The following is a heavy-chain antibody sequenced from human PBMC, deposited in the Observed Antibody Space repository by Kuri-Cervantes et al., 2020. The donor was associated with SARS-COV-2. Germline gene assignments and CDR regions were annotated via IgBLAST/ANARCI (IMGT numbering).Heavy chain of an antibody. CDR2: IIPIFGTA. Sequence: SVKVSCKASGYTFTGYYMHWVRRAPGQGLEWMGGIIPIFGTANYAQKFQGRVTITTDESTSTAYMELSSLRSEDTAVYYCARDRELGLWGQGTLVTVSS. V-gene: IGHV1-69*05. CDR1: GYTFTGYY. CDR3: ARDRELGL. J-gene: IGHJ4*02. D-gene: IGHD7-27*01.